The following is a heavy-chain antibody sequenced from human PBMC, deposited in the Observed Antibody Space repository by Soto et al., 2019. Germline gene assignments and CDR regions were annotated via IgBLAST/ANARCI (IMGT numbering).Heavy chain of an antibody. J-gene: IGHJ4*02. V-gene: IGHV3-23*01. Sequence: GGSMRLSCAVSGFTFSSHAMSWVRQDPGKGLECVSSITGSGDSTYYTDSVKGRFTISRDKSKSTLYLQMNSLRAEDTAVYYCAKDLRFSGWLSAQTFDYWGQGTQGTVSS. D-gene: IGHD6-19*01. CDR1: GFTFSSHA. CDR2: ITGSGDST. CDR3: AKDLRFSGWLSAQTFDY.